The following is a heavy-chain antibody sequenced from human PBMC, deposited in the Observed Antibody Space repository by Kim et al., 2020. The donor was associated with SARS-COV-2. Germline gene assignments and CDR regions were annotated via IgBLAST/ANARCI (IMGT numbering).Heavy chain of an antibody. J-gene: IGHJ4*02. CDR1: GFTFSSYA. D-gene: IGHD2-15*01. CDR3: ARRYSACDY. Sequence: GGSLRLSCAASGFTFSSYAMNWVRQAPGKGLEWVSGISRSGDSTYYADSVKGRLTISRDNSKNTLFLQMNSLRAEDTAVYYCARRYSACDYWGQGTLVTVSS. CDR2: ISRSGDST. V-gene: IGHV3-23*01.